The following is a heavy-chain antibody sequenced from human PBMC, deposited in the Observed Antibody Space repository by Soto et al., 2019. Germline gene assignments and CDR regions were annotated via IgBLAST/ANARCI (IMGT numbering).Heavy chain of an antibody. D-gene: IGHD3-10*01. Sequence: GGSLRLSCAASGFTFSDYYMSWIRQAPGKGLEWVSYISSSGSSIYYADSVKGRFTISRDNAKNSLYLQMNSLRAEDTAIYYGARIGSGSYFFYYYMDVWGKGTTVTVSS. CDR3: ARIGSGSYFFYYYMDV. V-gene: IGHV3-11*01. J-gene: IGHJ6*03. CDR2: ISSSGSSI. CDR1: GFTFSDYY.